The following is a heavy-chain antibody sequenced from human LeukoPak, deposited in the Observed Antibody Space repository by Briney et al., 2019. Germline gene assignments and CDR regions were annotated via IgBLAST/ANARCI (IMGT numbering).Heavy chain of an antibody. CDR2: IYYSGST. J-gene: IGHJ4*02. D-gene: IGHD6-13*01. V-gene: IGHV4-59*08. Sequence: SETLSLTCTVSGGSTSSYYWSWIRQPPGKGLEWIGYIYYSGSTNYNPSLKSRVTISVDTSKNQFSLKLSSVTAADTAVYYCARHEGYSSSQPFGYWGQGTLVTVSS. CDR3: ARHEGYSSSQPFGY. CDR1: GGSTSSYY.